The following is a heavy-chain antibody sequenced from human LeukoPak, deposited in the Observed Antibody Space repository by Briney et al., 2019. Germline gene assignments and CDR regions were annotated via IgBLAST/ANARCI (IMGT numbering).Heavy chain of an antibody. CDR1: GASISTGTSY. D-gene: IGHD6-19*01. V-gene: IGHV4-39*01. J-gene: IGHJ3*02. CDR3: VTRTGYSSGWSAFDI. Sequence: ASETLSLTCNVSGASISTGTSYWGWIRQPPGRGLEWIGSIYHSGYTYYNPSLKSRVTISVDTSKNQFSLKLSSLTAADTAVYYCVTRTGYSSGWSAFDIWGQGTMVTVSS. CDR2: IYHSGYT.